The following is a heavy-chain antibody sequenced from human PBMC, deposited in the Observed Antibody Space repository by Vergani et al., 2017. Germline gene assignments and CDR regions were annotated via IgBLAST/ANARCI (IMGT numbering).Heavy chain of an antibody. CDR3: AKDRPAYCGGDCYSAY. CDR1: GFTFSSYS. Sequence: EVQLVESGGGLVQPGGSLRLSCAASGFTFSSYSMNWVRQAPGKGLEWVSYISSSSSTIYYADSVKGRFTISRDNAKNSLYLQMNSLRAEDTAVYYCAKDRPAYCGGDCYSAYWGQGTLVTVSS. D-gene: IGHD2-21*02. CDR2: ISSSSSTI. V-gene: IGHV3-48*01. J-gene: IGHJ4*02.